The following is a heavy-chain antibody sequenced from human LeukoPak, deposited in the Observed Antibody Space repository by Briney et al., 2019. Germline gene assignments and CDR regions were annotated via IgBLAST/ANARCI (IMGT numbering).Heavy chain of an antibody. CDR3: ATFVSAAAPLFGY. CDR1: GFTFSDYY. D-gene: IGHD2-15*01. Sequence: GGSLRLSCAASGFTFSDYYMSWIRQAPGKGLEWVSYISSSGSTIYYADSVKGRFTISRDNAKNSLYLQMNSLRAEDTAVYYCATFVSAAAPLFGYWGQGTLVTVSS. J-gene: IGHJ4*02. V-gene: IGHV3-11*04. CDR2: ISSSGSTI.